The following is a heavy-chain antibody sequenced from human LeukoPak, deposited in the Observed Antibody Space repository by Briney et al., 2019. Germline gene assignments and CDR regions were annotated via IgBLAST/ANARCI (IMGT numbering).Heavy chain of an antibody. CDR3: ARGERYCTNGVCYTPDAFDI. D-gene: IGHD2-8*01. J-gene: IGHJ3*02. CDR1: GFTFSDYY. CDR2: IYYSGST. V-gene: IGHV4-38-2*01. Sequence: KTGGSLRLSCAASGFTFSDYYMSWIRQPPGKGLEWIGSIYYSGSTYYNPSLKSRVTISVDTSKNQFSLKLSSVTAADTAVYYCARGERYCTNGVCYTPDAFDIWGQGTMVTVSS.